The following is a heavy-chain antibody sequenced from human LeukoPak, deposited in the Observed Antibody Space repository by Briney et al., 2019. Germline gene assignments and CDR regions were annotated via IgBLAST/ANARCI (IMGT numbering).Heavy chain of an antibody. CDR2: ISYDGSNK. V-gene: IGHV3-30*04. CDR1: GFTFSSYA. CDR3: ARGPYSSSWHMFDY. Sequence: GGSLRLSCAASGFTFSSYAMHWVRQAPGKGLEWVALISYDGSNKDYADSVKGRFTISRDNSKNTLYLQMNSLRAEDTAVYYCARGPYSSSWHMFDYWGQGTLVTVSS. D-gene: IGHD6-13*01. J-gene: IGHJ4*02.